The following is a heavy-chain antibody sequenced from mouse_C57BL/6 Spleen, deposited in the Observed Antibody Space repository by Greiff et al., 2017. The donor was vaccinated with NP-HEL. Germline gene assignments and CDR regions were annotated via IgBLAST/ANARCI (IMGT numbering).Heavy chain of an antibody. CDR3: ARDRRMDY. V-gene: IGHV5-4*01. CDR2: ISDGGSYT. J-gene: IGHJ4*01. CDR1: GFTFSSYA. Sequence: EVQVVESGGGLVKPGGSLKLSCAASGFTFSSYAMSWVRQTPEKRLEWVATISDGGSYTYYPDNVKGRFTISRDNAKNNLYLQMSHLKSEDTAMYYCARDRRMDYWGQGTSVTVST.